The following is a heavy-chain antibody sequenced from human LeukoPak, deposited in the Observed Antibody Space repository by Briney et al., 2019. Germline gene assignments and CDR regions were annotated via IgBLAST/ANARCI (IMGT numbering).Heavy chain of an antibody. CDR3: ARDLDSYGHYYYYGMDV. V-gene: IGHV3-30*03. D-gene: IGHD5-18*01. J-gene: IGHJ6*02. CDR2: ISYDGSNK. CDR1: GFTFSSYG. Sequence: GGSLRLSCAASGFTFSSYGMHWVRQAPGKGLEWVAVISYDGSNKYYADSVKGRFTISRDNSKNSLYLQMNSLRAEDTAVYYCARDLDSYGHYYYYGMDVWGQGTTVTVSS.